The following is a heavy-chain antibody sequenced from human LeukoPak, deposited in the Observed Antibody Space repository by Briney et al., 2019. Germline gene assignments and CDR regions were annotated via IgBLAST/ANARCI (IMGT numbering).Heavy chain of an antibody. CDR3: AKEYCSGDNCHSYGMDV. V-gene: IGHV3-23*01. Sequence: GGSLRLSCAASGFTVSSNYMSWVRQAPGKGLEWVSGISGRGGSAYYADSVNGRFTISRDNSKNTMYLQMSSLRAEDTAIYYCAKEYCSGDNCHSYGMDVWGQGTTVTVSS. D-gene: IGHD2-15*01. J-gene: IGHJ6*02. CDR1: GFTVSSNY. CDR2: ISGRGGSA.